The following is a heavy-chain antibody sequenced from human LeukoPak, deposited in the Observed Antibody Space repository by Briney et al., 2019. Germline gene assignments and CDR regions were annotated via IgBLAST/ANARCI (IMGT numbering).Heavy chain of an antibody. D-gene: IGHD6-19*01. V-gene: IGHV4-34*01. J-gene: IGHJ6*03. CDR1: GGSFSGYY. Sequence: SETLSLTCAVYGGSFSGYYWSWIRQPPGKGLEWIEEINHSGSTNYNPSLKSRVTISVDTSKNQFSLKLSSVTAADTAVYYCARAARGIAVAGARFDYYYYMDVWGKGTTVTVSS. CDR2: INHSGST. CDR3: ARAARGIAVAGARFDYYYYMDV.